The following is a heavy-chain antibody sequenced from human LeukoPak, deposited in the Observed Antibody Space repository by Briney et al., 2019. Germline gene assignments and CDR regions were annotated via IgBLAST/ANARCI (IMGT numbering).Heavy chain of an antibody. CDR3: ARGSLGPAASLFDY. V-gene: IGHV1-18*01. CDR2: ISAYNGNT. Sequence: ASVKVSCKASGYTFTSYGISWVRQAPGQGLEWMGWISAYNGNTNYAQKLQGRVTMTIDTSTSTAYMELWSLRSDDTAVYYCARGSLGPAASLFDYWGQGTLVTVSS. J-gene: IGHJ4*02. D-gene: IGHD2-2*01. CDR1: GYTFTSYG.